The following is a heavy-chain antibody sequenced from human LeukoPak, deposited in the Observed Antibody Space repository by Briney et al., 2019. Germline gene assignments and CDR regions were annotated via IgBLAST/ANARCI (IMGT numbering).Heavy chain of an antibody. J-gene: IGHJ4*02. CDR1: GFTFSSYA. CDR3: ARGAYCSGGSCYPYYFDS. D-gene: IGHD2-15*01. V-gene: IGHV3-7*04. CDR2: IKQHGSEK. Sequence: GGSLRLSCAASGFTFSSYAMSWVRQAPGKGLEWVANIKQHGSEKYYVDSVKGRFTISRDNAKSSLYLQMNSLRAEDTAVYYCARGAYCSGGSCYPYYFDSWGQGTLVTVSS.